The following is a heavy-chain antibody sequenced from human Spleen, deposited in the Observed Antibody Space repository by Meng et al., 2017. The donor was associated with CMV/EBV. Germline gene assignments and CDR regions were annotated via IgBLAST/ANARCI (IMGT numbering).Heavy chain of an antibody. Sequence: LTCTVSGDSVSSGSYYWSWIRQPPGKGLEWIGYIRYSGTTNYNPSLKSRVTISLDTSKNQFSLKLNSVTAADTAVYYCARKNDIFDYWGQGTLVTVSS. CDR1: GDSVSSGSYY. J-gene: IGHJ4*02. V-gene: IGHV4-61*01. CDR2: IRYSGTT. CDR3: ARKNDIFDY. D-gene: IGHD3-9*01.